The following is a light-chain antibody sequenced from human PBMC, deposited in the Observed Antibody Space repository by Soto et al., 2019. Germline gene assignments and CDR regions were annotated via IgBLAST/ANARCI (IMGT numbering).Light chain of an antibody. Sequence: DIQMTQSPSSLSASVGDRVTITCRASQSISSYLNWYQQKPGKAPKLLIYAASSVQSGVPSRFSGSGSGTAVTLTISSLQPEDFATYYCQQSYSTPFTFGPGTKVDI. CDR1: QSISSY. CDR3: QQSYSTPFT. J-gene: IGKJ3*01. CDR2: AAS. V-gene: IGKV1-39*01.